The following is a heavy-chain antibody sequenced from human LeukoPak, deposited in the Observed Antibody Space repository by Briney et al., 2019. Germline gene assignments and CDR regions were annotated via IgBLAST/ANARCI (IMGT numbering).Heavy chain of an antibody. CDR3: ARGGYYYDSSGYWPWYFDL. V-gene: IGHV1-69*15. CDR2: IIPIFGTA. J-gene: IGHJ2*01. CDR1: GGTFSSYA. Sequence: SVKVSSKASGGTFSSYAISWVRQAPGQGLEWMGRIIPIFGTANYAQKFQGRVTITADESTSTAYMELSSLRSEDTAVYYCARGGYYYDSSGYWPWYFDLWGRGTLVTVSS. D-gene: IGHD3-22*01.